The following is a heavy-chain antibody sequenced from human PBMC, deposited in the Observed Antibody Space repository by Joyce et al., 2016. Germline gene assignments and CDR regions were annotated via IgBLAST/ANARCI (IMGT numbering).Heavy chain of an antibody. Sequence: QVQLVESGGGVVQPGGSLRLSCAASGLTFSSNAVNWVRQDPGRGLEWVAFISNNGNKKNYADSVKGRFTISRDNSNKTLFLQMSSLRSEDTAVYFCARESAMGYYLDQWGQGTLVTVSS. D-gene: IGHD5-18*01. CDR3: ARESAMGYYLDQ. V-gene: IGHV3-30-3*01. J-gene: IGHJ4*02. CDR1: GLTFSSNA. CDR2: ISNNGNKK.